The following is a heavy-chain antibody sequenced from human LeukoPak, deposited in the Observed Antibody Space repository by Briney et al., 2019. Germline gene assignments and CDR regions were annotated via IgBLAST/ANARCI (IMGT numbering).Heavy chain of an antibody. CDR3: ATHSCSGGSCYSDY. Sequence: ASVKVSCKVSGYTLTELSMHWVRQAPGKGLEWRGGFDPEDGETIYAQKFQGRVTMTEDTSTDTAYMELSSLRSEDTAVYYCATHSCSGGSCYSDYWGQGTLVTVSS. CDR2: FDPEDGET. CDR1: GYTLTELS. V-gene: IGHV1-24*01. J-gene: IGHJ4*02. D-gene: IGHD2-15*01.